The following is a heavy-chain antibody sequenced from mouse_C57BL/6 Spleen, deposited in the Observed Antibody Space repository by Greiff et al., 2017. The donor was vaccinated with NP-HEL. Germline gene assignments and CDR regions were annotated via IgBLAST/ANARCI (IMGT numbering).Heavy chain of an antibody. Sequence: EVKLQESGPELVKPGDSVKISCKASGYSFTGYFMNWVMQSHGKSLEWIGRINPYNGDTFYNQKFKGKATLTVDKSSSTAHMELRSLTSEDSAVYYCARGGYGYQFAYWGQGTLVTVSA. J-gene: IGHJ3*01. CDR3: ARGGYGYQFAY. CDR1: GYSFTGYF. D-gene: IGHD2-2*01. V-gene: IGHV1-20*01. CDR2: INPYNGDT.